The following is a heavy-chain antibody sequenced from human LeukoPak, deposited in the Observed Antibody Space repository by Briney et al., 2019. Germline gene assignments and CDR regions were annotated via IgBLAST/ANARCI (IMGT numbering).Heavy chain of an antibody. CDR2: IYSGGST. CDR1: GFTVSSNY. CDR3: AKGTITMIVVVITPLDY. D-gene: IGHD3-22*01. V-gene: IGHV3-53*01. Sequence: GGSLRLSCAASGFTVSSNYMSWVRQAPGKGLEWVSVIYSGGSTYYADSVKGRFTISRDNSKNTLYLQMNSLRAEDTAVYYCAKGTITMIVVVITPLDYWGQGTLVTVSS. J-gene: IGHJ4*02.